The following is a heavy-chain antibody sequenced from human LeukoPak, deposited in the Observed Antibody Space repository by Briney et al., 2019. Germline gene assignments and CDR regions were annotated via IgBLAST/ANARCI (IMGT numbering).Heavy chain of an antibody. Sequence: PSQALSLTCTVSGGSISSGGYYWSWIRQHPGKGLEWIAYIYQSGNTNYNPSLKSRVTMSVDTSKNQFSLKLSSVTAADTAVYYCARGATTWDQNWFDPWGQGTLVTVSS. CDR2: IYQSGNT. D-gene: IGHD7-27*01. J-gene: IGHJ5*02. V-gene: IGHV4-61*08. CDR1: GGSISSGGYY. CDR3: ARGATTWDQNWFDP.